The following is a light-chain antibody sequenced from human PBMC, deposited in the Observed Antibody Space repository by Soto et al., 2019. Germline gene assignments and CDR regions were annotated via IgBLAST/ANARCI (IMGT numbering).Light chain of an antibody. J-gene: IGKJ1*01. CDR1: QSVSSD. CDR3: QQYNKWPPRT. CDR2: GAS. Sequence: EIVMTQSPDTLSASPGERATLSCRASQSVSSDLAWYQQKPGQAPRLLIYGASTRATGIPARFSGSGSGTEFTLTISSLQSEDFAVYYCQQYNKWPPRTFGQGTKVEIK. V-gene: IGKV3-15*01.